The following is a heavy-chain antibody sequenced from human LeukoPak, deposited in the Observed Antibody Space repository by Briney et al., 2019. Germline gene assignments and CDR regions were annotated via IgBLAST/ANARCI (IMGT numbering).Heavy chain of an antibody. CDR1: GYTFPGYY. J-gene: IGHJ4*02. CDR2: INPNSGGT. CDR3: ARARKGYYYDSD. Sequence: ASVKVSCKASGYTFPGYYMHWVRQAPGPGLEWMGWINPNSGGTNYAQKFQGRVTMTRDTSISTAYMELSRLRSDDTAVYYCARARKGYYYDSDWGQGTLVTVSS. D-gene: IGHD3-10*01. V-gene: IGHV1-2*02.